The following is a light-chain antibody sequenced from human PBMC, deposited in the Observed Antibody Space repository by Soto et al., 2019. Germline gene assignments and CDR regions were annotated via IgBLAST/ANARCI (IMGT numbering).Light chain of an antibody. CDR3: CSYAGSVV. V-gene: IGLV2-11*01. CDR1: SSDVGGYNY. CDR2: DVS. J-gene: IGLJ2*01. Sequence: QSALTQPRSVYGSPAQSVTISCIGTSSDVGGYNYVSWYQQHPGKAPKLMIYDVSKRPSGVPDRFSGSKSGNTASLTISGLQAEDEADYYCCSYAGSVVFGGGTKVTVL.